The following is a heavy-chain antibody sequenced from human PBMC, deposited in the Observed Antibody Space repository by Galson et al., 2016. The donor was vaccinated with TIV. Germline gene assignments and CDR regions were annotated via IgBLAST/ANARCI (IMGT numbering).Heavy chain of an antibody. CDR3: TKDSRSDASVDYYYYSGMDV. V-gene: IGHV3-9*01. CDR2: TNWKGNSV. Sequence: SLRLSCAASGFTFDDYATHWVRQAPGKGLEWVSSTNWKGNSVDYADSVRGRFTISRDNAKNSLFLHMNSLRPEDTALYYCTKDSRSDASVDYYYYSGMDVWGQGTAVTVSS. D-gene: IGHD3-10*01. CDR1: GFTFDDYA. J-gene: IGHJ6*02.